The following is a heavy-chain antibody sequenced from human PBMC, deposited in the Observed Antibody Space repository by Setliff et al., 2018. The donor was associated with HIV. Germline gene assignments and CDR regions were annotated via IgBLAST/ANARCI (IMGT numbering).Heavy chain of an antibody. CDR1: GGSFGVYR. Sequence: SETLSLTCTISGGSFGVYRWSWIRQSAGRGLEWIGRIDSSGTTDYKPSLKGRVAVSVDTSRNQFSLRVTPVTAADTAVYFCARDRHSSGLGSYGPWGPGILVTVSS. J-gene: IGHJ5*02. V-gene: IGHV4-4*07. CDR2: IDSSGTT. D-gene: IGHD3-10*01. CDR3: ARDRHSSGLGSYGP.